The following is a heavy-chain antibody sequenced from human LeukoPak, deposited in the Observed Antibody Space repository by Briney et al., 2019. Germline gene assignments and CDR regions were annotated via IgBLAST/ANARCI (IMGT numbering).Heavy chain of an antibody. Sequence: PGGSLTLSCAASGFTVSPNFMSRVRQAPGKGLEWVSVIYSGHNTYYADSVRGLFTISRDTSKNTLYLQMNSLRAEDTAIYFCATAKSGWYLVDTWGQGTMVTVSS. D-gene: IGHD6-13*01. CDR3: ATAKSGWYLVDT. V-gene: IGHV3-53*01. J-gene: IGHJ3*01. CDR2: IYSGHNT. CDR1: GFTVSPNF.